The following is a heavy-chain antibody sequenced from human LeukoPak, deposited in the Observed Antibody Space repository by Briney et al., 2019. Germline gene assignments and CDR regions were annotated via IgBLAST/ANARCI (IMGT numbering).Heavy chain of an antibody. CDR3: AKGGADIVVVPAAYNWFDP. J-gene: IGHJ5*02. CDR2: ISGSGGST. V-gene: IGHV3-23*01. D-gene: IGHD2-2*01. Sequence: GGSLRLSCAASGFTFSSYAMSWVRQAPGKGLEWVSAISGSGGSTYYADSVKGRFTISRDNSKNTLYLQMNSLRAEDTAVYYCAKGGADIVVVPAAYNWFDPWGQGTLVTVSS. CDR1: GFTFSSYA.